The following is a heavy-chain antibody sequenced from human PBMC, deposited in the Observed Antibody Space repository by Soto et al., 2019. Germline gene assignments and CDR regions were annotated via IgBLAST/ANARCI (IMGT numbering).Heavy chain of an antibody. CDR3: ATGGSGWLANHYYYYGMDV. Sequence: SLRLSGSASAFTFTIYGMHLFLQAPGKWLEWVAVISYDGSNKYYADSVKGRFTISRDNSKNTLYLQMNSLRAEDTAVYYCATGGSGWLANHYYYYGMDVWGQGTTVTVSS. CDR2: ISYDGSNK. J-gene: IGHJ6*02. V-gene: IGHV3-30*03. D-gene: IGHD6-13*01. CDR1: AFTFTIYG.